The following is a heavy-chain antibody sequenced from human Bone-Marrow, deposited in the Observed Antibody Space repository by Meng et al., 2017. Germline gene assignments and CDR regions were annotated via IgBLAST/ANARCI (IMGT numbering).Heavy chain of an antibody. V-gene: IGHV1-2*06. Sequence: ASVKVSCKPSGYNFPDYYIHWVRRAPGQGLEWMGRINPKSGDTHYAQKFQARVTMTGDTSISTAYMELSGLRSDDTAMYYCARDAHRGGSYFFDYWGQGTLVTVSS. CDR1: GYNFPDYY. CDR2: INPKSGDT. J-gene: IGHJ4*02. CDR3: ARDAHRGGSYFFDY. D-gene: IGHD1-26*01.